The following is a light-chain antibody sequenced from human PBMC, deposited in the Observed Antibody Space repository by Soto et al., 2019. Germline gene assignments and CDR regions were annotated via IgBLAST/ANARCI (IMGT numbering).Light chain of an antibody. CDR2: LNSDGSH. CDR3: QTWGTGIQV. J-gene: IGLJ2*01. CDR1: SGHSNYA. V-gene: IGLV4-69*01. Sequence: QPVLTQSPSASASLGASVKLTCTLSSGHSNYAIEWHQRQPEQGPRYLMKLNSDGSHSKGDGIPDRFSGYRSGTERYLTISSHQSEDEADYYCQTWGTGIQVFGGGTQLTVL.